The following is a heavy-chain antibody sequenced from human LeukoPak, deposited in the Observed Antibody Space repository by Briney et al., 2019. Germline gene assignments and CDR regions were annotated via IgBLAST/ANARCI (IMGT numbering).Heavy chain of an antibody. CDR1: GGSISSGDYY. J-gene: IGHJ4*02. V-gene: IGHV4-30-4*08. Sequence: SETLSLTCTVSGGSISSGDYYWSWIRQPPGKGLEWIGYIYYSGSTYYNPSLKSRVTISVDTSKSQFSLKVSSVVAADTAIYYCARQYSNYESEYWGQGTLVTVSS. CDR3: ARQYSNYESEY. D-gene: IGHD4-11*01. CDR2: IYYSGST.